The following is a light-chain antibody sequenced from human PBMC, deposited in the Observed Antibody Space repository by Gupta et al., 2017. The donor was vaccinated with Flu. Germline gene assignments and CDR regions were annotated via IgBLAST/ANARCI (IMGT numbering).Light chain of an antibody. J-gene: IGKJ1*01. Sequence: DLQMTQSPSTLSASVGDRVTITCRASQSISSWLAWYQQKPGKAPKVLIYKASSLQSGVPSRFSGSGSGTEFTLTISSLQPDDVATYYCQQYNSYSGTFGQGTKVEIK. CDR2: KAS. V-gene: IGKV1-5*03. CDR1: QSISSW. CDR3: QQYNSYSGT.